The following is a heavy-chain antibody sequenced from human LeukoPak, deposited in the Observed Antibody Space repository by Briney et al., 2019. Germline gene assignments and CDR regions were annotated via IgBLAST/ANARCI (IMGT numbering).Heavy chain of an antibody. Sequence: ASVKVPCKASGYTLSGYYIHWVRQAPGQGLEWMGWINPNTGDTNYAQDFQGRVTMTRDTSITTAYMELSRLRSDDTALYYCARKREGAYGMDVWGQGTTVTVSS. CDR2: INPNTGDT. D-gene: IGHD1-26*01. V-gene: IGHV1-2*02. CDR1: GYTLSGYY. J-gene: IGHJ6*02. CDR3: ARKREGAYGMDV.